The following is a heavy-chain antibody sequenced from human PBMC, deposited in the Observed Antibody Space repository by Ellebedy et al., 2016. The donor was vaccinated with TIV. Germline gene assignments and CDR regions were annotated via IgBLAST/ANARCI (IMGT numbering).Heavy chain of an antibody. D-gene: IGHD5-12*01. CDR1: GYTLTELS. V-gene: IGHV1-24*01. Sequence: AASVTVSCKVSGYTLTELSMHWVRQAPGKGLEWMGNFDPEDGEPVYAQNFQGRVTMTEDTSTDTAYMEVSSLRSEDMAVYYCATSRSAYDLCYWGQGTLVTVSS. J-gene: IGHJ4*02. CDR3: ATSRSAYDLCY. CDR2: FDPEDGEP.